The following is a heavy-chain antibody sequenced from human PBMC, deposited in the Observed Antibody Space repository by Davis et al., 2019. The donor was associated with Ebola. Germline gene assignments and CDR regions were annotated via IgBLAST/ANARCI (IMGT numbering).Heavy chain of an antibody. CDR3: AREGRSTILGAFDI. CDR1: GGSISSGGYY. CDR2: IYYSGST. Sequence: PSETLSLTCTVSGGSISSGGYYWSWIRQHPGKGLEWIGYIYYSGSTYYNPSLKSRVTISVDTSKNQFSLKLSSVTAADTAVYYCAREGRSTILGAFDIWGQGTMVTVSS. D-gene: IGHD3-3*01. J-gene: IGHJ3*02. V-gene: IGHV4-31*03.